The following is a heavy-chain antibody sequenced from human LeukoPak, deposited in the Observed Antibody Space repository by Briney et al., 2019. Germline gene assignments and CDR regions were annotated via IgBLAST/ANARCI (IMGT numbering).Heavy chain of an antibody. CDR2: IYYSGST. CDR1: GGSISSYY. Sequence: SETLSLTCTVSGGSISSYYWSWIRQPPGKGLEWIGYIYYSGSTNYNPSLKSRVTISVDTSKNQFSLKLSSVTAADTAVYYCARGGTMVRYYYYYYMDVWGKGTTVTVSS. V-gene: IGHV4-59*01. D-gene: IGHD3-10*01. CDR3: ARGGTMVRYYYYYYMDV. J-gene: IGHJ6*03.